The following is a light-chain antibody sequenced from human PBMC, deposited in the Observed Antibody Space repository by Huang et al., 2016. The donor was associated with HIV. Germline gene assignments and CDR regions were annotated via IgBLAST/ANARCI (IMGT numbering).Light chain of an antibody. CDR3: QQYYTCPHS. J-gene: IGKJ2*01. CDR2: AAS. Sequence: AIRMTQSPSSLSASTGDRVTITCRASQGISSYLAWYQQKPGKAPKLLIYAASTLQSRVPSRFSGSGIETDITRTISSLQSEDLGSYNCQQYYTCPHSFGQGTKLEI. V-gene: IGKV1-8*01. CDR1: QGISSY.